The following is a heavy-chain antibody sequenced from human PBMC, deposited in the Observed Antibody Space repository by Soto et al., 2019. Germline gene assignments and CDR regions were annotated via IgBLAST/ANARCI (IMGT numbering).Heavy chain of an antibody. CDR3: ARRYGASFDY. V-gene: IGHV4-59*01. Sequence: SETLSLTCTASGGSISSYYWSWIRQPPGKGLEWIGYIYYSGSTNYNPSLKSRVTISVDTSKNQFSLKLSSVTAADTAVYYCARRYGASFDYWGQGTLVTVSS. J-gene: IGHJ4*02. D-gene: IGHD4-17*01. CDR2: IYYSGST. CDR1: GGSISSYY.